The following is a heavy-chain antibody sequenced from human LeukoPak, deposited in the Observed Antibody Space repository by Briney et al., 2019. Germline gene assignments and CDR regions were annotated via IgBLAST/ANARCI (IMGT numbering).Heavy chain of an antibody. CDR2: ISGSGGST. V-gene: IGHV3-23*01. J-gene: IGHJ6*03. Sequence: GGSLRLSCAASGFTFSSYAMSWVRQAPGKGLEWVSAISGSGGSTYYADSVKGRLTISRDNAKNTLYLQMNSLRAEDTAVYYCARGPSSVITMVRGVDYYYMDVWGKGTTVTISS. D-gene: IGHD3-10*01. CDR3: ARGPSSVITMVRGVDYYYMDV. CDR1: GFTFSSYA.